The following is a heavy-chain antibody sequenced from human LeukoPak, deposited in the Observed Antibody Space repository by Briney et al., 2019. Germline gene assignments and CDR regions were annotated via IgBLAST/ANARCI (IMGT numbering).Heavy chain of an antibody. J-gene: IGHJ4*02. CDR1: GFTFSSYA. V-gene: IGHV3-23*01. D-gene: IGHD3-16*01. CDR2: IKDNGGST. Sequence: GGSLRLSCATSGFTFSSYAMSWVRQAPGKGLEWVSAIKDNGGSTVYADSVKGRFSISRDNSKNTLYLQMNSLRAEDTAVYYCARDDYLDYWGQGTLVTVSS. CDR3: ARDDYLDY.